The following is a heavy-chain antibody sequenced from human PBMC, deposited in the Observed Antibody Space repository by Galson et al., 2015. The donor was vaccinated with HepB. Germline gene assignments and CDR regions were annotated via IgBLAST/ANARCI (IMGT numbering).Heavy chain of an antibody. CDR3: ARDPDLYGDYVY. CDR2: ISSSSSYI. CDR1: GFTFSSYS. Sequence: SLRLSCAASGFTFSSYSMNWVRQAPGKGLEWVSSISSSSSYIYYADSVKGRFTISRDNAKNSLYLQMNSLRAEDTAVYYCARDPDLYGDYVYWGQGTLVTVSS. V-gene: IGHV3-21*01. D-gene: IGHD4-17*01. J-gene: IGHJ4*02.